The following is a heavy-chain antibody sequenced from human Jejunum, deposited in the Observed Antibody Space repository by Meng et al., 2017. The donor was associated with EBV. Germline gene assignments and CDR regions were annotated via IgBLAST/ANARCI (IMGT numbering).Heavy chain of an antibody. Sequence: QLVSAGVELNEPGASVKAPRNAPGYTFTTHHINWLRQATGQGLEYMGWMSPDNGDTGYAQNFQGRLTMTRDTSISTAYMELSSLTSDDTAVYYCARGDGYNLYWGQGTLVTVSS. V-gene: IGHV1-8*01. D-gene: IGHD5-24*01. CDR2: MSPDNGDT. CDR1: GYTFTTHH. CDR3: ARGDGYNLY. J-gene: IGHJ4*02.